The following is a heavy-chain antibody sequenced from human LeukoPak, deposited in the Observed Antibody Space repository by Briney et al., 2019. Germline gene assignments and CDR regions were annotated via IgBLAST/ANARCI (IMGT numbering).Heavy chain of an antibody. V-gene: IGHV4-34*01. Sequence: SETLSLNCAVYGGSFSGYYWSWIRQPPGKGLEWIGEINHSGSTNYNPSLKSRVTISVDTSKNQFSLKLSSVTAADTAVYYCARGRLLPVAKYYYYYYYMDVWGKGTTVTVSS. CDR3: ARGRLLPVAKYYYYYYYMDV. D-gene: IGHD4-11*01. CDR1: GGSFSGYY. J-gene: IGHJ6*03. CDR2: INHSGST.